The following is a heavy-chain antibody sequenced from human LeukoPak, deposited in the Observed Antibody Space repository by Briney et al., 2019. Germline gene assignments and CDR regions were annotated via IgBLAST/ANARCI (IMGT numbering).Heavy chain of an antibody. V-gene: IGHV1-69*05. Sequence: SVPVSRKSSGGTFSNYAISWVGPAPGQGLAWMGGIIPIFCTENYAQKFQGRVTITTDESTSTAYMELSSLTSEDTAVYYCARDRFGPRGEPYYFGYWGQGTLVTVSS. J-gene: IGHJ4*02. CDR1: GGTFSNYA. CDR2: IIPIFCTE. CDR3: ARDRFGPRGEPYYFGY. D-gene: IGHD3/OR15-3a*01.